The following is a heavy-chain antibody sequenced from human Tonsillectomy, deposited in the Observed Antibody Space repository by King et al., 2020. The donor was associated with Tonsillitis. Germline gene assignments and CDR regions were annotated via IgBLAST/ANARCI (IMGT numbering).Heavy chain of an antibody. CDR1: GFTFSTYS. D-gene: IGHD3-22*01. CDR2: ISSSSSYI. CDR3: ARTDYSDSSGYYYSGAMDV. J-gene: IGHJ6*02. V-gene: IGHV3-21*01. Sequence: VQLVQSGGGLVKPGGSLRLSCAASGFTFSTYSMNWVRQAPGKGLEWVSFISSSSSYIYYTDSVKGRFTISRDNAKNSLYLQMNSLRAEDTAVYYCARTDYSDSSGYYYSGAMDVWGQGTTVTVSS.